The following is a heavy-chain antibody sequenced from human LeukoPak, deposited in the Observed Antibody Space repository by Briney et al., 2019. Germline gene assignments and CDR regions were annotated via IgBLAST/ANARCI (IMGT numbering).Heavy chain of an antibody. CDR3: ARDRLDN. V-gene: IGHV3-7*05. D-gene: IGHD6-19*01. CDR1: GFTFSSYW. J-gene: IGHJ4*02. CDR2: IKTDGGEK. Sequence: GGSLRLSCEAAGFTFSSYWMSWVRQAPGKGLEWVAIIKTDGGEKYYVDSAKGRFTISRDNAKNSLYLQINSLRAEDTAVYYCARDRLDNWGQGTLVAVSS.